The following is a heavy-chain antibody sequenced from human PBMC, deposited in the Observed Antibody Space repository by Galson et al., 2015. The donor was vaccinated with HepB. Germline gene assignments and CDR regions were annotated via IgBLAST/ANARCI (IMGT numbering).Heavy chain of an antibody. CDR1: GFTFSSYA. CDR3: AKVRINQWLAFDY. D-gene: IGHD6-19*01. CDR2: ISGSGGST. V-gene: IGHV3-23*01. Sequence: SLRLSCAASGFTFSSYAMSWVRQAPGKGLEWVSAISGSGGSTYYADSVKGRFTISRDNSKNTLYLQMNSLRAEDTAVYYCAKVRINQWLAFDYWGQGTLVTVSS. J-gene: IGHJ4*02.